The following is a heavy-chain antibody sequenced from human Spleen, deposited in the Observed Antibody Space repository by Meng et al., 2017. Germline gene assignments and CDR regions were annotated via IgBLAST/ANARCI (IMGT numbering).Heavy chain of an antibody. CDR3: ARVGRYEYTSAWYDY. J-gene: IGHJ4*02. V-gene: IGHV3-53*05. Sequence: GESLKISCAASGFTVRSSYMSWVRQAPGKGLEWVSVIYSGGSTYYADSVKGRFTISSDNSKNTLYLQMDSLRAEDTAVYYCARVGRYEYTSAWYDYWGQGTLVTVSS. CDR2: IYSGGST. D-gene: IGHD6-19*01. CDR1: GFTVRSSY.